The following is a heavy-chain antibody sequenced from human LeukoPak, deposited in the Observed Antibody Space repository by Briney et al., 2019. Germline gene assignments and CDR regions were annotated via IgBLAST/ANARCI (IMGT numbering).Heavy chain of an antibody. J-gene: IGHJ4*02. V-gene: IGHV4-39*02. D-gene: IGHD1-7*01. CDR2: VHYNGNT. CDR1: GGSIASGSYY. CDR3: VRDTGNFEIDY. Sequence: PSETMSLTCSVSGGSIASGSYYWGWVRQSPGKGPDWIGSVHYNGNTYYNPSLNNRVTISADTSMNQFSLRLSPVTAADTAVYFCVRDTGNFEIDYWGQGTLVTVSS.